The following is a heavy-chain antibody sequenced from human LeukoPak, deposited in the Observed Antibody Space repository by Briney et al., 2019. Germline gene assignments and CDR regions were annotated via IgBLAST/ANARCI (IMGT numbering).Heavy chain of an antibody. J-gene: IGHJ3*02. Sequence: SETLSLTCTVSGGSISSSSYYWGWIRQPPGKGLEWIGSIYYSGSTYYNPSLKSRVTISVDTSKNQFSLKLSSVTAADTAVYYCARAQTPTYYYDSSGYGAFDIWGQGTMVTVSS. CDR1: GGSISSSSYY. CDR2: IYYSGST. D-gene: IGHD3-22*01. V-gene: IGHV4-39*07. CDR3: ARAQTPTYYYDSSGYGAFDI.